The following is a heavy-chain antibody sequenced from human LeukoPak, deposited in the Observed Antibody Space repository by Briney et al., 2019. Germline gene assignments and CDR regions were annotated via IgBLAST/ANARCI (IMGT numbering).Heavy chain of an antibody. CDR2: MSGSGGST. D-gene: IGHD5-18*01. CDR1: GFTLSTYP. J-gene: IGHJ4*02. CDR3: ARVAETQLWLRSAVDY. Sequence: GGSLRLSCAASGFTLSTYPMSWVRQAPGKGLEWVSGMSGSGGSTYYADFVKGRFTISRDNSKNTLYLQMNSLRDEDTAVYYCARVAETQLWLRSAVDYWGQGTLVTVSS. V-gene: IGHV3-23*01.